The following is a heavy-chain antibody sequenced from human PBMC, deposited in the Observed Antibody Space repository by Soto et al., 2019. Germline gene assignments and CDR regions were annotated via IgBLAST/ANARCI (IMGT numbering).Heavy chain of an antibody. V-gene: IGHV3-48*03. CDR1: GFTFSSYE. D-gene: IGHD6-19*01. CDR2: ISSSGSTI. Sequence: GGSLRLSCAASGFTFSSYEMNWVRQAPGKGLEWVSYISSSGSTIYYADSVKGRFTISRGNAKNSLYLQMNSLRAEDTAVYYCARVKAVAGTCDYWGQGTLVTVSS. CDR3: ARVKAVAGTCDY. J-gene: IGHJ4*02.